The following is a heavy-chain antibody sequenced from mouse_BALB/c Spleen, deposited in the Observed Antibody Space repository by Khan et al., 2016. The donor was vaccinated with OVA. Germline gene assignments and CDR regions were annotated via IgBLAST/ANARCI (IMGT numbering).Heavy chain of an antibody. V-gene: IGHV5-17*02. CDR1: GFTFSSYG. Sequence: LVQSGGSRKLSCPASGFTFSSYGMHWVRQAPEKWLEWVAYISRDSNTIYYSDTVKGRFTISRDHPKNTLFLQMTSLMSEDTARYYCATSYFYGYYFDYWGPGTTLTVSS. CDR2: ISRDSNTI. D-gene: IGHD1-1*01. CDR3: ATSYFYGYYFDY. J-gene: IGHJ2*01.